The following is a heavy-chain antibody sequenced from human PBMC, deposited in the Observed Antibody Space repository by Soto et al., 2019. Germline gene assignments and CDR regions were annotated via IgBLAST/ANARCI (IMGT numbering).Heavy chain of an antibody. CDR2: IYPGDSDT. V-gene: IGHV5-51*01. Sequence: ASVKVSCKASGYTFTSYAMHWVRQMPGKGLEWMGIIYPGDSDTRYSPSFQGQVTISADKSISTAYLQWSSLKASDTAMYYCARHGVGDILTGQPDYWGQGTLVTVSS. D-gene: IGHD3-9*01. CDR3: ARHGVGDILTGQPDY. J-gene: IGHJ4*02. CDR1: GYTFTSYA.